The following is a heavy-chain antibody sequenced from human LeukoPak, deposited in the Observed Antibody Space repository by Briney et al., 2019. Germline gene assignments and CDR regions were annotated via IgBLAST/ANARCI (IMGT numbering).Heavy chain of an antibody. CDR1: GFTFSSYW. D-gene: IGHD5-18*01. CDR2: ISSSSSYI. J-gene: IGHJ4*02. Sequence: GGSLRLSCAASGFTFSSYWMNWVRQAPGKGLEWVSSISSSSSYIYYADSVKGRFTISRDNAKNSLCLQMNSLRAEDTAVYYCARGRGYSYGYAPLIDYWGQGILVTVSS. V-gene: IGHV3-21*01. CDR3: ARGRGYSYGYAPLIDY.